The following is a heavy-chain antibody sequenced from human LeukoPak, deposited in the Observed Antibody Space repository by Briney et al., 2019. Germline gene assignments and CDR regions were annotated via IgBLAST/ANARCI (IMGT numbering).Heavy chain of an antibody. CDR1: GFTVSSNY. Sequence: GGSLRLSCAASGFTVSSNYMSWVRQAPGKGLEWVAVISYDGSNKYYADSVRGRFTISRDNSKNTLYLQMNSLRAEDTAVYYCAKKSWNDDSPDYGMDVWGQGTTVTVSS. D-gene: IGHD1-1*01. CDR2: ISYDGSNK. V-gene: IGHV3-30*18. J-gene: IGHJ6*02. CDR3: AKKSWNDDSPDYGMDV.